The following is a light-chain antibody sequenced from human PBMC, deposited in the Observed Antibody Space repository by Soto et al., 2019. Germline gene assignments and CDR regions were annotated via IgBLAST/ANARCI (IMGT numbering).Light chain of an antibody. J-gene: IGKJ1*01. Sequence: DIQMTQSPSSLSASVGDRVTITCRASQYIGDFLNWYQQTPGKPPKLLIFGASNLHIGVPSRLSGSGSGTEFTLTISNLLREDFATYYCQQSYFILGTFGRGTKVDIX. CDR3: QQSYFILGT. V-gene: IGKV1-39*01. CDR2: GAS. CDR1: QYIGDF.